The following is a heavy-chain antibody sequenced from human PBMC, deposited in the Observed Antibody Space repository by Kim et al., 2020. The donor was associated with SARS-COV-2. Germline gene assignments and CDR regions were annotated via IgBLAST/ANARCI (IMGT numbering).Heavy chain of an antibody. CDR1: GYTFTSYD. D-gene: IGHD3-9*01. J-gene: IGHJ6*03. Sequence: ASVKVSCKASGYTFTSYDMNWVRQATGQGLEWMGWMNPDNGNTDYAQKFQGRVTITRDTSVSTAYMELSSLRSEDTAVYYCARAKHDDVFCYYYYYMDVW. V-gene: IGHV1-8*01. CDR3: ARAKHDDVFCYYYYYMDV. CDR2: MNPDNGNT.